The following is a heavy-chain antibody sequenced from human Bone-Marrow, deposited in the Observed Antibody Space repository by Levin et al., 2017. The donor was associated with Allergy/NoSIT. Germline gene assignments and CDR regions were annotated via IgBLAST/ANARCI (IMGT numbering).Heavy chain of an antibody. CDR1: GGSISSHHW. J-gene: IGHJ4*02. CDR3: ARNRDDHGDRAPLES. Sequence: RSSETLSLTCAVSGGSISSHHWWTWVRQPPGKRLEWIGEIYHSGSTNYNPSLQSRVTISVDKSKSQFSLRLTSVTAADTALYYCARNRDDHGDRAPLESWGQGTLVTVSS. CDR2: IYHSGST. D-gene: IGHD4-17*01. V-gene: IGHV4-4*02.